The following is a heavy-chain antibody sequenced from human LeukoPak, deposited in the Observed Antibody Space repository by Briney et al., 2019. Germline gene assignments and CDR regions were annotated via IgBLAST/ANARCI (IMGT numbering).Heavy chain of an antibody. Sequence: GGSLRLSCAASGFTFSSYWMSWVRQAPGKGLEWVANIKQEESEKYYVDSLKGRFTISRDNAKNSLYLQMNSLRDEDTAVYYCARDKIEGPTKLDYWGQGILVTVSS. CDR3: ARDKIEGPTKLDY. CDR2: IKQEESEK. V-gene: IGHV3-7*01. CDR1: GFTFSSYW. D-gene: IGHD1-1*01. J-gene: IGHJ4*02.